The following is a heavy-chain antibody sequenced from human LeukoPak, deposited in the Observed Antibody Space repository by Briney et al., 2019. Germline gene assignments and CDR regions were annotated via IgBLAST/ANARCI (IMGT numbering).Heavy chain of an antibody. D-gene: IGHD3-22*01. CDR1: GASISSYY. CDR3: ARENPSGYYNRPIDY. J-gene: IGHJ4*02. Sequence: SETLSLTCTVSGASISSYYWSWIRQPPGKGLEWIGDIYYSGSIKYNPSLKSRVTMSVDTSKNQFSLKLSSATAADTAIYYCARENPSGYYNRPIDYWGQGTLVTVSS. CDR2: IYYSGSI. V-gene: IGHV4-59*01.